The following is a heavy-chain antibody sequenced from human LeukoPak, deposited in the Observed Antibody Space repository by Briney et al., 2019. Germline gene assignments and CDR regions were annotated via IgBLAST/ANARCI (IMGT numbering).Heavy chain of an antibody. CDR3: AKVELRYFPPNWFDP. CDR1: GFSFSSYA. CDR2: ISGSGGST. J-gene: IGHJ5*02. Sequence: PGGSLRLSCAASGFSFSSYAMSWVRQAPGKGLEWVSAISGSGGSTYYADSVKGRFTISRDNSKNTLYLQMNSLRAEDTAVYYCAKVELRYFPPNWFDPWGQGTLVTVSS. V-gene: IGHV3-23*01. D-gene: IGHD3-9*01.